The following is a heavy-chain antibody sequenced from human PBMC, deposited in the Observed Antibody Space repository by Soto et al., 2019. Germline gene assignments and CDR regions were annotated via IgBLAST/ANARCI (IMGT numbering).Heavy chain of an antibody. J-gene: IGHJ4*02. CDR3: ARGSSGWTEAAFDY. D-gene: IGHD6-19*01. Sequence: VQLVESGGGLVKPGGSLRLSCAASGFTFSSYSMNWVRQAPGKGLEWVSSISSSSSYIYYADSVKGRFTISRDNAKNSLYLQMNSLRAEDTAVYYCARGSSGWTEAAFDYWGQGTLVTVSS. CDR1: GFTFSSYS. V-gene: IGHV3-21*01. CDR2: ISSSSSYI.